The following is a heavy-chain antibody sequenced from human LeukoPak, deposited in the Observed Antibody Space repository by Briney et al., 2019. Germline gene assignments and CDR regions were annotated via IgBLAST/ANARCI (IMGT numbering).Heavy chain of an antibody. CDR2: IYHSGST. D-gene: IGHD3-10*01. J-gene: IGHJ5*02. Sequence: SETLSLTCAVSGYSISSGYYWGWIRQPPGKGLEWIGSIYHSGSTYYNPSLKSRVTISVDTSKNQFSLKLSSVTAADTAVYYCARGLVRGLRTTNWFDPWGQGTLVTVSS. CDR3: ARGLVRGLRTTNWFDP. CDR1: GYSISSGYY. V-gene: IGHV4-38-2*01.